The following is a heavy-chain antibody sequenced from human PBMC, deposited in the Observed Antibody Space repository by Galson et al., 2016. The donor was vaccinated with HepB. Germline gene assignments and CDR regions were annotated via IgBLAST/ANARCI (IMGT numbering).Heavy chain of an antibody. J-gene: IGHJ4*02. D-gene: IGHD2-15*01. Sequence: QSGAEVKKPGESLKISCKASGYSFAHFWIGWVRQMPGKGLEWMGIIYPSDSDTTYSPSFQGQVTISADPSTDTAYLQWNSLKASDTAMYYCVRDGYCSGGSCSSKFFFVYWGQGTLVTVSS. CDR3: VRDGYCSGGSCSSKFFFVY. CDR1: GYSFAHFW. CDR2: IYPSDSDT. V-gene: IGHV5-51*01.